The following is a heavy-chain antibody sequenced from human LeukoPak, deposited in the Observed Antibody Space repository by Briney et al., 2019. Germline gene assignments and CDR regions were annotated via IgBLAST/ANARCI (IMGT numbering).Heavy chain of an antibody. CDR2: IYQTGST. J-gene: IGHJ6*03. D-gene: IGHD6-25*01. CDR3: ARAGGASAYYFYYMDV. Sequence: PSETLSLTCTVSGYSISSDYYWGCIRQSPGKGLEWIGSIYQTGSTYYNPSLKSRVTISMDMSKNQFSLKVNFVTAADTAVYFCARAGGASAYYFYYMDVWGKGTTVTVSS. V-gene: IGHV4-38-2*02. CDR1: GYSISSDYY.